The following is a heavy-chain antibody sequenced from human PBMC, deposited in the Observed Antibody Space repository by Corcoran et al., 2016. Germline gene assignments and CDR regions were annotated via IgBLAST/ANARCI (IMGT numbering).Heavy chain of an antibody. D-gene: IGHD1-26*01. V-gene: IGHV5-51*01. CDR1: GYSFTSYW. Sequence: EVQLVQSGAEVKKPGDSLKISCKGSGYSFTSYWIGWVRQMPGKSLECMGIIYPGDSDTRYSPSFQGQVTMSADKSISTAYLQWSSLKASDSARYYCARSPPRGTYPIFDYWGQGTLVTVPS. CDR2: IYPGDSDT. CDR3: ARSPPRGTYPIFDY. J-gene: IGHJ4*02.